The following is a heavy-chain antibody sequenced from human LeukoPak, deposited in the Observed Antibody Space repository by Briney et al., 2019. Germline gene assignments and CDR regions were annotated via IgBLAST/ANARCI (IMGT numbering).Heavy chain of an antibody. D-gene: IGHD3-10*01. CDR3: AREGKITMVRGVIRYYYMDV. CDR2: IYYTGST. V-gene: IGHV4-39*07. Sequence: SETLSLTCSVSGGSISRTSCYWGWIRQPPGKGLEWIGGIYYTGSTYYYPSLKSRVTISVDTSKNQFSLKLSSVTAADTAVYYCAREGKITMVRGVIRYYYMDVWGKGTTVTISS. CDR1: GGSISRTSCY. J-gene: IGHJ6*03.